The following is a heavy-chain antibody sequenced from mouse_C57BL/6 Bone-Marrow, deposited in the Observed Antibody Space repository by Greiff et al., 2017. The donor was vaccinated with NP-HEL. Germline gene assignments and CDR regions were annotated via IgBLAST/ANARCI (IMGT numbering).Heavy chain of an antibody. J-gene: IGHJ1*03. D-gene: IGHD1-1*01. CDR2: IYPRSGNT. Sequence: QVQLKQSGAELARPGASVKLSCKASGYTFTSYGISWVKQRTGQGLEWIGEIYPRSGNTYYNEKFKGKATLTADKSSSTAYMELRSLTSEDSAVYFCARWKFITTYVDVWGTGTTVTVSS. V-gene: IGHV1-81*01. CDR3: ARWKFITTYVDV. CDR1: GYTFTSYG.